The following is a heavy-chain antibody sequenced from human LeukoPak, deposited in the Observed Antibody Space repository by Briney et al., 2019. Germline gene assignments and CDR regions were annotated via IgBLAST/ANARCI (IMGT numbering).Heavy chain of an antibody. D-gene: IGHD3-16*01. V-gene: IGHV7-4-1*02. Sequence: GASVKVSCKASGYSFSRYGLNWVRRAPGQRLEWMGWINTNTGIPTCAQAFTGRFVFSLDTSVSTAYLQITTLKSDDTAVYYCARYRELMPIENAFDMWGQGTMVTVSS. CDR3: ARYRELMPIENAFDM. CDR1: GYSFSRYG. J-gene: IGHJ3*02. CDR2: INTNTGIP.